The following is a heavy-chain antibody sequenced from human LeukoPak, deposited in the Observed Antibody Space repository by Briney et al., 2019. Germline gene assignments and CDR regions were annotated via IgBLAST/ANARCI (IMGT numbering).Heavy chain of an antibody. Sequence: GESLKISCQGSGYSFNNYWIAWVRQMPGKGLEWMEIIYPGDSDTRNSPSFQGQVTISADKSTTTAYLQWSSLKASDTAIYYCARRVVSSSSHSFDFWGQGTLVTVSS. CDR2: IYPGDSDT. D-gene: IGHD2-2*01. CDR1: GYSFNNYW. CDR3: ARRVVSSSSHSFDF. J-gene: IGHJ4*02. V-gene: IGHV5-51*01.